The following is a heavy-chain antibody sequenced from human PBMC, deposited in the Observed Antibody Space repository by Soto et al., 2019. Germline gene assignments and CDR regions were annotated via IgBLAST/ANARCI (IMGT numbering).Heavy chain of an antibody. CDR3: ARQVNCSSTSCYYAPPYYYYYMDV. CDR2: IYPGDSDT. V-gene: IGHV5-51*01. D-gene: IGHD2-2*01. J-gene: IGHJ6*03. CDR1: GYSFTSYW. Sequence: GESLKISCKGSGYSFTSYWIGWVRQMPGKGLEWMGIIYPGDSDTRYSPSFQGQVTISADKSISTAYLQWSSLKASDTAMYYCARQVNCSSTSCYYAPPYYYYYMDVWGKGTTVTVSS.